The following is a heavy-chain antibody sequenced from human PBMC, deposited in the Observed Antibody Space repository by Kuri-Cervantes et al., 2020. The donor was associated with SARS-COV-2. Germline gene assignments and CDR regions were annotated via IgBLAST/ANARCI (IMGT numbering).Heavy chain of an antibody. CDR1: GGSISSYY. CDR3: ARERGSGTDY. Sequence: GSLRLSCTVSGGSISSYYWSWIRQPPGKGLEWIGYIYYSGSTNYNPSLKSQVTISVDTSKNQFSLKLSSVTAADTAVYYCARERGSGTDYWGQGTLVTVSS. J-gene: IGHJ4*02. V-gene: IGHV4-59*12. CDR2: IYYSGST. D-gene: IGHD1-1*01.